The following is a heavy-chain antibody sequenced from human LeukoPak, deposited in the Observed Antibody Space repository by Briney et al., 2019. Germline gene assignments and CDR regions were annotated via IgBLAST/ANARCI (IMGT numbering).Heavy chain of an antibody. CDR2: ISGSGDST. CDR3: AKQSSSWYFDY. D-gene: IGHD6-13*01. J-gene: IGHJ4*02. CDR1: GFTFSDYA. Sequence: GGSLRLSCAASGFTFSDYAMSWVRQAPGKGLQWVSAISGSGDSTFYGDSVQGRFTISRDNSRNTLYPQMNSLRAEDTAVYYCAKQSSSWYFDYWGQGTLVTVSS. V-gene: IGHV3-23*01.